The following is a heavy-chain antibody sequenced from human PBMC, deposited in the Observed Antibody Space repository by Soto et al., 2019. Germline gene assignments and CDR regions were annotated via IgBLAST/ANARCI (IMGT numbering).Heavy chain of an antibody. D-gene: IGHD3-10*01. CDR3: ARDGGYGAGSYFDY. Sequence: QVQLVQSGAEVKRPGASVKVSCKASGYMFRSYGISWVRQAPGQGLEWMGWISALNGNTNYPQNLQGRVTMTTDTSTSTAYMELRTLRSDDSAMYYCARDGGYGAGSYFDYWGQGTLVTVSS. V-gene: IGHV1-18*01. CDR1: GYMFRSYG. J-gene: IGHJ4*02. CDR2: ISALNGNT.